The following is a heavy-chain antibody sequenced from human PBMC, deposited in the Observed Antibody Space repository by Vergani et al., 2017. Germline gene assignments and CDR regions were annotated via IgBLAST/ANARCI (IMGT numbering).Heavy chain of an antibody. J-gene: IGHJ6*03. CDR2: VSGSSATP. D-gene: IGHD5-18*01. V-gene: IGHV3-23*01. Sequence: EVQLLESGGGLVQPGGSLRLSCEASGFSFPGYAMSWVRQAPGKGLEWVSSVSGSSATPYYADSVKGRFTISRDNSKNTLYLQMGSLRAEDMAVYYCARVDTATGGGSYYYYYMDVWGKGTTVTVSS. CDR1: GFSFPGYA. CDR3: ARVDTATGGGSYYYYYMDV.